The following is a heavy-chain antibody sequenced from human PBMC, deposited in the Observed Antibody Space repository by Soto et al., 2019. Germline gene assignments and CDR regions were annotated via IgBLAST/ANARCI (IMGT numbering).Heavy chain of an antibody. CDR3: ARRTNYGDYSFDY. D-gene: IGHD4-17*01. V-gene: IGHV4-39*02. CDR2: VYYAGST. Sequence: QLQLQESGPGLVKPSDTLSLTCTVSGGSISTDSHYWGWIRQPPGKGLEWIGSVYYAGSTYKNPSLHSRVTISEDTSKNHFSLKLNSVTAADTAVYYCARRTNYGDYSFDYWGQGTLVTVSS. CDR1: GGSISTDSHY. J-gene: IGHJ4*02.